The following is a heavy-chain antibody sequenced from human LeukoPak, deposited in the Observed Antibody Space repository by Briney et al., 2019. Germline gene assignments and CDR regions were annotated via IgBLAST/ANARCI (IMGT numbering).Heavy chain of an antibody. Sequence: GGSLRLSCAASGFTFSNYAMNWVRQAPGKGLEWVAFIHYDGTNEYYADCVKGRFTISRDNFKNTLSLQMNGLRVEDTALYYCVNSGFDPWGQGTLVTVSS. J-gene: IGHJ5*02. D-gene: IGHD3-10*01. CDR3: VNSGFDP. CDR1: GFTFSNYA. CDR2: IHYDGTNE. V-gene: IGHV3-30*02.